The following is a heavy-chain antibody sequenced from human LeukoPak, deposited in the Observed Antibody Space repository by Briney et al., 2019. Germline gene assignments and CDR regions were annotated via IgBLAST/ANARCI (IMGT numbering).Heavy chain of an antibody. J-gene: IGHJ4*02. CDR2: MNPNSGST. CDR3: ARGVDYYDSSGRDY. D-gene: IGHD3-22*01. Sequence: ASVKVSCKASGYTFTSCDINWVRQATGQGLEWMGWMNPNSGSTGYAQKFQGRVTMTRNTSISTAYMELSSLRSEDTAVYYCARGVDYYDSSGRDYWGQGTLVTVSS. V-gene: IGHV1-8*01. CDR1: GYTFTSCD.